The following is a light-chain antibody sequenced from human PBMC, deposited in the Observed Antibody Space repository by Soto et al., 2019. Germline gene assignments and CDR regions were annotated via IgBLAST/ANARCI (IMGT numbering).Light chain of an antibody. CDR3: QQYDQWPIT. CDR1: QSVYIA. J-gene: IGKJ5*01. V-gene: IGKV3-15*01. CDR2: GAS. Sequence: EIVMTQSPANLSVSPGERATLSCRASQSVYIALAWYLQKPGQAPRPLIFGASSRENGIPARFSGSGAGTECSFSVTSLQSEDFEVDDCQQYDQWPITFGQGTRLEIK.